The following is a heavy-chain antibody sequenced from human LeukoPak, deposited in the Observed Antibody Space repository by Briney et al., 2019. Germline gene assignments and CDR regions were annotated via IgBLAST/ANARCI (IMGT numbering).Heavy chain of an antibody. CDR2: ITCNGGTT. D-gene: IGHD5-18*01. V-gene: IGHV3-23*01. J-gene: IGHJ4*02. CDR1: GFTHSNYG. CDR3: ANDLGWIQLNVR. Sequence: GGSLSLSCAASGFTHSNYGMNWVRQAPGKGLEWVSGITCNGGTTYYADSVRGRFTISRDNSKNTVYLQMNSLRAEDTAVYYCANDLGWIQLNVRRGQGTMVTVSS.